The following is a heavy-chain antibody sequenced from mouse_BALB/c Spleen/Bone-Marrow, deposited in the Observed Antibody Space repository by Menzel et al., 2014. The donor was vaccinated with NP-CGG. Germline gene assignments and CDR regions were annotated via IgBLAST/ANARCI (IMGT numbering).Heavy chain of an antibody. D-gene: IGHD2-13*01. CDR1: GYTFTSYY. J-gene: IGHJ3*01. V-gene: IGHV1S81*02. CDR2: INPSNGGT. Sequence: QVQLQQSGAELVKPGALVKLSCKASGYTFTSYYMYWVKQRPGQSLEWIGEINPSNGGTNFNEKFKSKATLTVDKSSSTAYMQLSSLTSEDSAVYYCTREGDSPFAYWGQGTLVTVSA. CDR3: TREGDSPFAY.